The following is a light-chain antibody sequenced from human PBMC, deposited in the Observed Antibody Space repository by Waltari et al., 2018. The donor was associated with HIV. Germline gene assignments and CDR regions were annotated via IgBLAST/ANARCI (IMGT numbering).Light chain of an antibody. CDR3: LQDYTFPLT. Sequence: AIQMTQSPSSLSASVGDRVTITCRASQGIGNDLGWYQQKPGTAPKLLIFAASTLQSGVPSRFSGSGSGTDFTLTISSLHPEDFANYFCLQDYTFPLTFGGGTKVEIK. V-gene: IGKV1-6*01. CDR2: AAS. CDR1: QGIGND. J-gene: IGKJ4*01.